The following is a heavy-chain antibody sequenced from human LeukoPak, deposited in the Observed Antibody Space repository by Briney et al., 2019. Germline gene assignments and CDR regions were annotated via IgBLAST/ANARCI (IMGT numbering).Heavy chain of an antibody. CDR2: IYYSGST. CDR1: GGSISSGSYY. D-gene: IGHD3-16*01. V-gene: IGHV4-61*10. CDR3: ARVGGAGDNDAFDI. Sequence: PSETLSLTCTVSGGSISSGSYYWSWIRQPAGKGLEWIGYIYYSGSTNYNPSLKSRVTISVDTSKNQFSLKLSSVTAADTAVYYCARVGGAGDNDAFDIWGQGTMVTVSS. J-gene: IGHJ3*02.